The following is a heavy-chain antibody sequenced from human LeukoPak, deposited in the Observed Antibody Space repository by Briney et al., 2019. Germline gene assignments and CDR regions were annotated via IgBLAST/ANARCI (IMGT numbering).Heavy chain of an antibody. Sequence: SETLSLTCAVYGGSFSGYYWTWIRQLPGEGLEWIGEINHIGRTNYNPSLKTRVTISVDTSKNHFSLRLTSVTAADTAVYYCARHVHVSMIVVILSDYFDYWGRGTLVSVSS. V-gene: IGHV4-34*01. CDR2: INHIGRT. CDR1: GGSFSGYY. J-gene: IGHJ4*02. D-gene: IGHD3-22*01. CDR3: ARHVHVSMIVVILSDYFDY.